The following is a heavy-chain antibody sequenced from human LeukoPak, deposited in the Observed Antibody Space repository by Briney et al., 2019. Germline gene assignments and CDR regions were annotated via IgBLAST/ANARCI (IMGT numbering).Heavy chain of an antibody. J-gene: IGHJ6*02. CDR2: IYYSGST. D-gene: IGHD3-16*01. CDR1: GGSISSYY. CDR3: ARGYVSGYYYYGMDV. Sequence: SETLFLTCTVSGGSISSYYWSWIRQPPGKGLEWIGYIYYSGSTNYNPSLKSRVTISVDTSKNQFSLKLSSVTAADTAVYYCARGYVSGYYYYGMDVWGQGTTVTVSS. V-gene: IGHV4-59*01.